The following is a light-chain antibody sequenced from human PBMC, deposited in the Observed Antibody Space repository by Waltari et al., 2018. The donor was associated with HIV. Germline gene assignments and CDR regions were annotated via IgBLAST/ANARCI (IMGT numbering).Light chain of an antibody. V-gene: IGKV4-1*01. CDR1: QSLLYSSNNKNY. CDR2: WAS. CDR3: QQYYGDSFT. Sequence: IVMTPSPDALAVALCGRVTITCKSSQSLLYSSNNKNYLAWYQQRPGEPPKLLIYWASTREAGVPDRFTGSGSGTDFTLTISSLKSDDVAVYYCQQYYGDSFTFGQGTKLEIK. J-gene: IGKJ2*01.